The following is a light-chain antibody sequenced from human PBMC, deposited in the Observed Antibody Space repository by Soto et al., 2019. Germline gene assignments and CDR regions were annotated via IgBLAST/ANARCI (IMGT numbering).Light chain of an antibody. CDR2: WSS. Sequence: DIVMTQSPDSLAVSLGERATINCKSSQSVLYSSNNKNYLAWYQQKPVQPPKLLIYWSSTRESGVPQRFSGSGSGTDFPLTISSLQAEDVAVYYCQQYFGSPLTFGGGTKVEIK. CDR3: QQYFGSPLT. J-gene: IGKJ4*01. V-gene: IGKV4-1*01. CDR1: QSVLYSSNNKNY.